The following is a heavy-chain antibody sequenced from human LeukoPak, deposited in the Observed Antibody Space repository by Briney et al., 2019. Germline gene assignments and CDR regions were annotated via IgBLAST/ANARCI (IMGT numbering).Heavy chain of an antibody. CDR3: ARAGRQLLYTGIDY. J-gene: IGHJ4*02. D-gene: IGHD2-2*02. Sequence: SVKVSCKASGGTFISYAISWVRQAPGQGLEWMGGIIPSFGTANYAQKFQGRVTITADESTSTAYMELSSLRSEDTAVYYCARAGRQLLYTGIDYWGQGTLVTVSS. CDR1: GGTFISYA. CDR2: IIPSFGTA. V-gene: IGHV1-69*13.